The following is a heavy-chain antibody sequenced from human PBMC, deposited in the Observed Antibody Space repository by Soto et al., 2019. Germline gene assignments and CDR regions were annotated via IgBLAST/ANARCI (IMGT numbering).Heavy chain of an antibody. J-gene: IGHJ6*02. D-gene: IGHD6-13*01. CDR3: ARHGSSWHKNYYYYGMDV. CDR2: IYPGDSDT. V-gene: IGHV5-51*01. CDR1: GYSFTSYW. Sequence: GESLKISCKCSGYSFTSYWIGWVLQMPGKGLEWMGIIYPGDSDTRYSSSFQGQVTISADKSISTAYLQWSSLKASDTAMYYCARHGSSWHKNYYYYGMDVWGQGTTVTVSS.